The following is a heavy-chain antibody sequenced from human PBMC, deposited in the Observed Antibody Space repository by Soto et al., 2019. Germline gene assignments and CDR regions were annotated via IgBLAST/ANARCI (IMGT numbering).Heavy chain of an antibody. CDR2: ISAFNGDT. CDR3: AREAGWQRMVPYD. V-gene: IGHV1-18*04. J-gene: IGHJ4*02. CDR1: GYTFPSYG. D-gene: IGHD6-25*01. Sequence: VQLVQSGTEVKKPGASVNVSCKAFGYTFPSYGFSWVRQAPGQGLEWLGWISAFNGDTQYAQTKKGRLNVTTDTSTTTVHMELRSLTPADTAVYSCAREAGWQRMVPYDWGQGTLVTVS.